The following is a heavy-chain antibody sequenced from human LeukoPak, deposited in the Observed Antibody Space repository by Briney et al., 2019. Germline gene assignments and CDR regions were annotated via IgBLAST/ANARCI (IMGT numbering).Heavy chain of an antibody. CDR1: GFTFSSYS. CDR3: ASADVGPRTFDY. CDR2: ISSSSSYI. Sequence: GGSLRLSCAASGFTFSSYSMNWVRQAPGKGLEWVSSISSSSSYIYYADSVKGRFTISRDNAKNSLYLQMNSLRAEDTAVYYCASADVGPRTFDYWGQGTLVTVSS. V-gene: IGHV3-21*01. J-gene: IGHJ4*02. D-gene: IGHD1/OR15-1a*01.